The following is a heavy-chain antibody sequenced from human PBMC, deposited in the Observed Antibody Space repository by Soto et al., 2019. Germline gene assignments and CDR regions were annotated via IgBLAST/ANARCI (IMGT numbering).Heavy chain of an antibody. D-gene: IGHD6-13*01. CDR3: ARAADLSLLA. V-gene: IGHV1-69*02. CDR1: GGTFSNYS. J-gene: IGHJ3*01. CDR2: IVPILGIT. Sequence: QVQLVQSGAEVKKPGSSVKVSCKASGGTFSNYSFNWVRQAPGQGLEWMGRIVPILGITNYAQKFQGRVAITADKSTSTAYMELTSLRSEDTAFYYCARAADLSLLAWGQGTLVTVSS.